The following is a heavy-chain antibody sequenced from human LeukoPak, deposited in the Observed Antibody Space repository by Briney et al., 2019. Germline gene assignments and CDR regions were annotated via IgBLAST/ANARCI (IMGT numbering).Heavy chain of an antibody. Sequence: ASVKVSCKASGGTFISYAISWVRQAPGQGLEWMGGIIPIFGTANYAQKFQGRVTITADESTSTAYMELSSLRSEDTAVYYCARAGHSGYTHWFDPWGQGTLVTVSS. V-gene: IGHV1-69*13. CDR3: ARAGHSGYTHWFDP. D-gene: IGHD5-12*01. J-gene: IGHJ5*02. CDR2: IIPIFGTA. CDR1: GGTFISYA.